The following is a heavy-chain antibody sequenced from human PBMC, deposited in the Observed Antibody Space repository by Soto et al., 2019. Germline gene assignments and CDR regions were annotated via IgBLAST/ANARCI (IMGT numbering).Heavy chain of an antibody. CDR1: GGTFSSYT. J-gene: IGHJ6*03. CDR3: ARDFSRGYCSGGSCIGSSEYYYYYMDV. CDR2: IIPILGIA. D-gene: IGHD2-15*01. V-gene: IGHV1-69*04. Sequence: ASVKVSCKASGGTFSSYTISWVRQAPGQGLEWMGRIIPILGIANYAQKFQGRVTITADKSTSTAYMELSSLRSEDTAVYYCARDFSRGYCSGGSCIGSSEYYYYYMDVWGKGTTVTVSS.